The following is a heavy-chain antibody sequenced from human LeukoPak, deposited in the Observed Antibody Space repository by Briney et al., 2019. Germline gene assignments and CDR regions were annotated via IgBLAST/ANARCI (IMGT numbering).Heavy chain of an antibody. J-gene: IGHJ4*02. CDR2: IWNDGTDK. CDR3: AGTYCSGARCHLGY. Sequence: GGSLRLSCAASGVTFSNYAMHWVRQGPGKGLEWVALIWNDGTDKYYADSVKGRFTISRDNSKGMLYLQMNGLRAEDTAVYYCAGTYCSGARCHLGYWGQGTLVSVSS. V-gene: IGHV3-33*01. CDR1: GVTFSNYA. D-gene: IGHD2-15*01.